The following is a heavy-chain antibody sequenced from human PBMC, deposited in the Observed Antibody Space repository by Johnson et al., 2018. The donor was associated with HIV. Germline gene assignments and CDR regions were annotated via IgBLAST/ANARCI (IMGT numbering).Heavy chain of an antibody. CDR2: ISYDGRNE. D-gene: IGHD6-13*01. J-gene: IGHJ3*02. CDR1: GFTFSSHP. CDR3: AKEANPYSSSWYGDAFDI. Sequence: VQLVESGGGVAQPGTSLRLSCAASGFTFSSHPMNWVRQAPGKGLEWVAVISYDGRNEHYADSVKGRFTISRDNAKNSLYLQMNSLRAEDTAVYYCAKEANPYSSSWYGDAFDIWGQGTMVTVSS. V-gene: IGHV3-30*18.